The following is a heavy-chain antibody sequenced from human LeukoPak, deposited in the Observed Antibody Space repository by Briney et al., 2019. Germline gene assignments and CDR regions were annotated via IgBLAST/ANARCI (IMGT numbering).Heavy chain of an antibody. J-gene: IGHJ4*02. D-gene: IGHD2-15*01. V-gene: IGHV3-23*01. Sequence: GGSLSLSCAASGFPFRTYAMTWVRQAPGKGLGWVSLISRGGDVTYYADSVKGRFTISRDSSKNTLYLQMHSLRAEDTAVYYCAARPGEVAVPYDYWGQGTLVTVSS. CDR3: AARPGEVAVPYDY. CDR1: GFPFRTYA. CDR2: ISRGGDVT.